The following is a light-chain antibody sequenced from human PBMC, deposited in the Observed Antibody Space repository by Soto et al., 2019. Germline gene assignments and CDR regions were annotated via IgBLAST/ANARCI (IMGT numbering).Light chain of an antibody. CDR2: AYI. Sequence: QSVLTQPPSASGTPGQSVTISCSGSSSNIGSNTVNWYRRLPGTAPKLLIYAYIQRPSGVPDRFSGSKSGTSASLAISGLQSEDEADYYCATWDDSLNGWVFGGGTKVTVL. CDR1: SSNIGSNT. V-gene: IGLV1-44*01. J-gene: IGLJ3*02. CDR3: ATWDDSLNGWV.